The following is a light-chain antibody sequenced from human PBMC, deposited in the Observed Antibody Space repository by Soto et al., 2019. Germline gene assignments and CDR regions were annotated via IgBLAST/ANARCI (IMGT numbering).Light chain of an antibody. CDR3: AAWDDSLNGVV. CDR2: NNN. Sequence: QSVLTQPPSASGTPEQRVTIACSGRSSNIGSTTVKWYQQLPGTAPKLLIYNNNQRPSRVTDRFSGSKSGTSASRAISGLQSVDVADYYCAAWDDSLNGVVFGGGTKVTVL. J-gene: IGLJ3*02. CDR1: SSNIGSTT. V-gene: IGLV1-44*01.